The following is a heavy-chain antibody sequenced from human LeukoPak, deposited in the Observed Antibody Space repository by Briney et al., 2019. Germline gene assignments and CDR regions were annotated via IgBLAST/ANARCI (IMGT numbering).Heavy chain of an antibody. V-gene: IGHV4-34*01. J-gene: IGHJ4*02. Sequence: PSETLSLTCAVYGGSFSGYYWSWIRQPPGKGLEWIGEINHSGSTNYNPSLKSRVTISVDTSKNQSSLKLSSVTAADTAVYYCARRRLYDYVWGSYRYTFGYFDYWGQGTLVTVSS. D-gene: IGHD3-16*02. CDR2: INHSGST. CDR3: ARRRLYDYVWGSYRYTFGYFDY. CDR1: GGSFSGYY.